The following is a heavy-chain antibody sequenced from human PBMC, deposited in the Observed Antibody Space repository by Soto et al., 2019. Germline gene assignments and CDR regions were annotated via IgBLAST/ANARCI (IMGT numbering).Heavy chain of an antibody. V-gene: IGHV3-66*01. Sequence: EVQLVESGGGLVQPGGSLRLSCAASGFTVNSDYMTWDRQAPGKGLEWVSVIYSGGSTYYTDSVKGRFTISRDNSKNTLYLQMNSLRAEDTAVYYCARAPLYGGQAYWGQGTLVTVSS. D-gene: IGHD4-17*01. J-gene: IGHJ4*02. CDR3: ARAPLYGGQAY. CDR2: IYSGGST. CDR1: GFTVNSDY.